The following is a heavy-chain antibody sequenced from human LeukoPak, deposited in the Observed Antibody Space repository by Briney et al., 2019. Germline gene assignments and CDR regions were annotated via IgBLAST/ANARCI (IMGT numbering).Heavy chain of an antibody. J-gene: IGHJ4*02. CDR3: ATCFYGEYGSYYFDY. V-gene: IGHV4-4*02. CDR2: IYHSGTT. CDR1: GAFITNSHW. D-gene: IGHD4-17*01. Sequence: SGTLSLTCAVSGAFITNSHWWSWARRPPGKGREWIGEIYHSGTTNYNPSLKSRVTMSVVKSKIQVSLKLSSVTAADTAVYYGATCFYGEYGSYYFDYWGQGTLVTVSS.